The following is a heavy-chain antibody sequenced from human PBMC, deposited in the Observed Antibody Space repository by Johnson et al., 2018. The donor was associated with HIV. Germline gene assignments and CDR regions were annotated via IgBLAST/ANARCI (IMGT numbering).Heavy chain of an antibody. Sequence: QVQLVESGGGVVQPGRSLRLSCAASGFTFSSYAMHWVRQAPGKWLEWVAVISYDGSNKYYADSVKGRFTISRDNSKNTLYLQMNSLRTEDTAMYYCAKGQSSGYPKDAFDIWGRGTMVTVSS. V-gene: IGHV3-30*14. J-gene: IGHJ3*02. CDR1: GFTFSSYA. CDR3: AKGQSSGYPKDAFDI. CDR2: ISYDGSNK. D-gene: IGHD3-22*01.